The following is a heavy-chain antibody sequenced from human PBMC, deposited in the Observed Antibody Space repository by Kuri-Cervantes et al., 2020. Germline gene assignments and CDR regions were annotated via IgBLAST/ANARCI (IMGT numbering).Heavy chain of an antibody. Sequence: GESLKISCAASGFTFSSYAMHWVRQAPGKGLEWVSGISLTGNTAYYADSVRGRFTISRDNSQSTLYLQMNSLRAEDTAVYYCAKSSRSYNWGFFDFWGQGTLVTVSS. V-gene: IGHV3-23*01. CDR2: ISLTGNTA. CDR3: AKSSRSYNWGFFDF. CDR1: GFTFSSYA. J-gene: IGHJ4*02. D-gene: IGHD1-26*01.